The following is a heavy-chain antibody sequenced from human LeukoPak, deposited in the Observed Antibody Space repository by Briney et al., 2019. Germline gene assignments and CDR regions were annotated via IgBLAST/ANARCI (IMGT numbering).Heavy chain of an antibody. D-gene: IGHD6-13*01. CDR1: GGSFSSGSYY. CDR3: ASRIAAAGSVDY. V-gene: IGHV4-39*01. CDR2: IYYTGST. J-gene: IGHJ4*02. Sequence: SETLSLTCTVSGGSFSSGSYYWGWFRQPPGKGLEWIGSIYYTGSTYYNPSLKSRVNISVDTSKNQFSLKLSSVTAADTAVYYCASRIAAAGSVDYWGQGTLVTVSS.